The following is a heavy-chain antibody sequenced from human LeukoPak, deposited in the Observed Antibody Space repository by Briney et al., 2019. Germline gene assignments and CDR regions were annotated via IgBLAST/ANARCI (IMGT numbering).Heavy chain of an antibody. D-gene: IGHD6-13*01. CDR1: GGSISSGSYY. J-gene: IGHJ4*02. CDR2: IYTSGST. CDR3: ARGIAAAGTAVDY. V-gene: IGHV4-61*02. Sequence: SETLSFTCTVSGGSISSGSYYWSWIRQPAGKGLEWIGRIYTSGSTNYNPSLKSRVTISVDTSKNQFSLKLSSVTAADTAVYYCARGIAAAGTAVDYWGQGTLVTVSS.